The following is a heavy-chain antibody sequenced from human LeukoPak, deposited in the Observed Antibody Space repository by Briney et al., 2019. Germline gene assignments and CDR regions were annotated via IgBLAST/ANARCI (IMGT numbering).Heavy chain of an antibody. Sequence: ASVKVSCKASGYTFTSYGINWVRQAPGQGLEWMGWISAYNGNTNYAQKLQGRVTMTTDTSTSTAYMELRSLRSDDTAVYYCARDDYYGSGSYYNWGYYYYGMDVWGQGTTVTVSS. CDR1: GYTFTSYG. D-gene: IGHD3-10*01. CDR3: ARDDYYGSGSYYNWGYYYYGMDV. J-gene: IGHJ6*02. V-gene: IGHV1-18*04. CDR2: ISAYNGNT.